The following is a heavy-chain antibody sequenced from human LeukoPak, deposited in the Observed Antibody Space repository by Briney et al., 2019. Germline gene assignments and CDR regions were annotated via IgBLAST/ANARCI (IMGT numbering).Heavy chain of an antibody. Sequence: SQTLSLTCAISGDSVSSNSAAWNWLRQSPSRGPEWLGRTYYRSKWYHDYAVSVKSRTTINPDTSKNQFSLQLNSVTPEDTAVYYCARGFYYTGMDVWGQGTTVTVSS. CDR3: ARGFYYTGMDV. CDR2: TYYRSKWYH. V-gene: IGHV6-1*01. CDR1: GDSVSSNSAA. D-gene: IGHD2/OR15-2a*01. J-gene: IGHJ6*02.